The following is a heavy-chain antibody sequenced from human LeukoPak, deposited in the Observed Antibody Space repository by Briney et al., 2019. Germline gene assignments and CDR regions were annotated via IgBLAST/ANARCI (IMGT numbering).Heavy chain of an antibody. J-gene: IGHJ4*02. CDR1: GGTSSSYA. CDR3: ARDSDSSGYPSDY. CDR2: IIPIFGTA. Sequence: SVKVSCKASGGTSSSYAISWVRQAPGQGLEWMGGIIPIFGTANYAQKFQGRVTITADESTSTAYMELSSLRSEDTAVYYCARDSDSSGYPSDYWGQGTLVTVSS. D-gene: IGHD3-22*01. V-gene: IGHV1-69*13.